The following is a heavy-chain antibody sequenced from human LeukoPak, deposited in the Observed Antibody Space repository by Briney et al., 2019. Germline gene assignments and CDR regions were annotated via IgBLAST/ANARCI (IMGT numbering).Heavy chain of an antibody. CDR2: ISYEGSNK. CDR1: GFTFSSYG. D-gene: IGHD1-26*01. V-gene: IGHV3-30*03. J-gene: IGHJ3*02. Sequence: GGPLRLSCAPSGFTFSSYGMHWVRQAPGKGLEWVAVISYEGSNKYYAASVKGRFTISRDNSKNTLYLQMNSLRAEDTAVYYCARSYSDAFDIWGQGTMVTVSS. CDR3: ARSYSDAFDI.